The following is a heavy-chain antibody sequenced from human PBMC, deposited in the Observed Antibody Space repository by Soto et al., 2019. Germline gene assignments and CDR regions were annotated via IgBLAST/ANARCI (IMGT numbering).Heavy chain of an antibody. J-gene: IGHJ6*03. CDR3: ATGKRFGDIDYYYYMDV. Sequence: GASVKVSCKVSGYTLTELSMHWVRQAPGKGLEWMGGFDPEDGETIYAQKLQGRVTMSEDTSTDTAYMELSSLRSEDTAVYYCATGKRFGDIDYYYYMDVWGKGTTVTVSS. V-gene: IGHV1-24*01. D-gene: IGHD3-10*01. CDR1: GYTLTELS. CDR2: FDPEDGET.